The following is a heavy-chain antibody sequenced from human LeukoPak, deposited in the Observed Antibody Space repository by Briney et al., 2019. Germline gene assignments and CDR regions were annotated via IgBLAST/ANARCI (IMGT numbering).Heavy chain of an antibody. CDR3: ARSDSSGWQKDENFDY. J-gene: IGHJ4*02. CDR1: GYTFTSNA. D-gene: IGHD6-19*01. V-gene: IGHV1-3*01. CDR2: INAGNGNT. Sequence: ASVKVSCKASGYTFTSNAMHWVRQAPGQRLEWMGWINAGNGNTKYSQKFQGRVTITRDTSASTAYMELSSLRSEDTAVYYCARSDSSGWQKDENFDYWGQGTLVTVSS.